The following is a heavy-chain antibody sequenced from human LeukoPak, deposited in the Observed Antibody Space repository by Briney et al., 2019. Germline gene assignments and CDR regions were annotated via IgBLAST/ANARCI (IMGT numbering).Heavy chain of an antibody. V-gene: IGHV4-39*07. Sequence: SETLSLTCTVSGGSIRSSYYYWGWIRQPPGKGLEWIGSIYDSGSTYYNPSLKSRVTISVDTSKNQFSLKLSSVTAADTAVYYCARDVRKNWYFDLWGRGTLVTVSS. D-gene: IGHD2/OR15-2a*01. CDR3: ARDVRKNWYFDL. J-gene: IGHJ2*01. CDR2: IYDSGST. CDR1: GGSIRSSYYY.